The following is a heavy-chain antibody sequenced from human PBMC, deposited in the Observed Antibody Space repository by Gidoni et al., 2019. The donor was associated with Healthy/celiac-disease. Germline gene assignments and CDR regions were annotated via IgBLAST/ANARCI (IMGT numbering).Heavy chain of an antibody. J-gene: IGHJ4*02. CDR3: ASGVRTTNSHFDY. Sequence: QVQLVQSGAEGKKPGYSVKVCCKASGGTFSSYAISWVRQAPGQGLEWMGGIIPILGTANYAQKFQGRVTITADESTSTAYMELSSLRSEDTAVYYCASGVRTTNSHFDYWGQGTLVTVSS. CDR1: GGTFSSYA. CDR2: IIPILGTA. V-gene: IGHV1-69*01. D-gene: IGHD1-1*01.